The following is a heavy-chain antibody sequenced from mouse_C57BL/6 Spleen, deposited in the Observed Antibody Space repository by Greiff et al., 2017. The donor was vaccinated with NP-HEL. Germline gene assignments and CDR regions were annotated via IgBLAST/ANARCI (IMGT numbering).Heavy chain of an antibody. J-gene: IGHJ3*01. Sequence: EVQLQQSGAELVRPGASVKLSCTASGFNIKDDYMHWVKQRPEQGLEWIGWIDPENGDTEYASKFQGKATITAETSSNTAYLQLSSLTSEDTAVYYCTLGGLHWFAYWGQGTLVTVSA. D-gene: IGHD3-1*01. CDR1: GFNIKDDY. V-gene: IGHV14-4*01. CDR2: IDPENGDT. CDR3: TLGGLHWFAY.